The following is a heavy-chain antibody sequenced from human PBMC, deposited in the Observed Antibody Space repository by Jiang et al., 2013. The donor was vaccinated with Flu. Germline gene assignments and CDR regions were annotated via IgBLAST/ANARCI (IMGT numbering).Heavy chain of an antibody. CDR2: IIPILGIA. V-gene: IGHV1-69*04. J-gene: IGHJ6*02. D-gene: IGHD5-18*01. CDR1: GGTFSSYT. Sequence: PGSSVKVSCKASGGTFSSYTISWVRQAPGQGLEWMGRIIPILGIANYAQKFQGRVTITADKSTSTAYMELSSLRSEDTAVYYCARDRDTAMVSYYYGMDVWGQGTTVTVSS. CDR3: ARDRDTAMVSYYYGMDV.